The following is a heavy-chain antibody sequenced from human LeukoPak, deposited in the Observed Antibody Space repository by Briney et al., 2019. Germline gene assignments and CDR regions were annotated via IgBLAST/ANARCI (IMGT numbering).Heavy chain of an antibody. Sequence: GASVKVSCKASGYTLTSYYMHWVRQAPGQGLEWMGWINPNSGGTNYAQKFRGRVTMTRDTSISTAYMELSRLRSDDTAVYYCARAGRIAARAPGVFGYWGQGTLVTVSS. D-gene: IGHD6-6*01. CDR1: GYTLTSYY. CDR3: ARAGRIAARAPGVFGY. J-gene: IGHJ4*02. CDR2: INPNSGGT. V-gene: IGHV1-2*02.